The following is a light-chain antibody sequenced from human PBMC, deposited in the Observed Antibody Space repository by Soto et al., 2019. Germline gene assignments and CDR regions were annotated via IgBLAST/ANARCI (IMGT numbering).Light chain of an antibody. CDR1: NSDIGDYNF. CDR2: GVT. V-gene: IGLV2-14*01. Sequence: QSALTQPASVSGSPGQSVTLSCTGSNSDIGDYNFVSWYQQHPGKAPKLIIYGVTNRPSGVSDRFSGSKSGNTASLTISVLQPEDEAHYYCTSYSANRRGLFGGGTKVTVL. CDR3: TSYSANRRGL. J-gene: IGLJ2*01.